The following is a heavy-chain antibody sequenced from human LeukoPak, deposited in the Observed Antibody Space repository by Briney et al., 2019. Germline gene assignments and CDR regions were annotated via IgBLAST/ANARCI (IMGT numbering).Heavy chain of an antibody. CDR3: SGMGGASYYGMDV. D-gene: IGHD1-26*01. CDR1: GFTFSSYA. V-gene: IGHV3-23*01. CDR2: ISGSGGST. J-gene: IGHJ6*02. Sequence: GGSLRLSCAASGFTFSSYAMSWVRQGPGKGLEWVSAISGSGGSTYYADSVKGRFTISRDNSKNTLYLQMNSLRAEDTAVYYCSGMGGASYYGMDVWGQGTTVTVSS.